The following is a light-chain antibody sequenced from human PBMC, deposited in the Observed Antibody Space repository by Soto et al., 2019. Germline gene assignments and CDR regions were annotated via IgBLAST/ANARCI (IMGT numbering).Light chain of an antibody. CDR1: SSDIGASSF. Sequence: QSALTQPASVSGSPGQSITIACTGTSSDIGASSFVSWYQQHPGKAPKLMIYDVRYRPSGVSNRFSGSKSGNRASLTISGLQAEDEADYYCSSYTTTNLVVVGGGTKLTVL. J-gene: IGLJ2*01. V-gene: IGLV2-14*01. CDR3: SSYTTTNLVV. CDR2: DVR.